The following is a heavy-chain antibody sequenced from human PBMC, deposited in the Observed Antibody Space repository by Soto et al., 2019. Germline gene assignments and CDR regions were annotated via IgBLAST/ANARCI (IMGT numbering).Heavy chain of an antibody. CDR1: GGSISSYY. V-gene: IGHV4-59*01. Sequence: SETLSLTCTVSGGSISSYYWSWIRQPPGKGLEWIGYIYYSGNTNYNPSLKSRVTISVDTSKNQFSLKLSSVTAADTAVYYCARAFSPYGSGSYYYYMDVWGKGTTVTVSS. CDR3: ARAFSPYGSGSYYYYMDV. CDR2: IYYSGNT. J-gene: IGHJ6*03. D-gene: IGHD3-10*01.